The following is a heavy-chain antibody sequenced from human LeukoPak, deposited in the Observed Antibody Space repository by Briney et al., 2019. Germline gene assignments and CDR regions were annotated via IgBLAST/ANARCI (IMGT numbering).Heavy chain of an antibody. CDR3: ARASTGYSSSWYAGNPIIDFDY. Sequence: ASVKVSCKASGYTFTSYGISWVRQAPGQGLEWMGIINPSGGSTSYAQKFQGRVTMTRDMSTSTVYMELSSLRSEDTAVYYCARASTGYSSSWYAGNPIIDFDYWGQGTLVTVSS. D-gene: IGHD6-13*01. J-gene: IGHJ4*02. V-gene: IGHV1-46*01. CDR2: INPSGGST. CDR1: GYTFTSYG.